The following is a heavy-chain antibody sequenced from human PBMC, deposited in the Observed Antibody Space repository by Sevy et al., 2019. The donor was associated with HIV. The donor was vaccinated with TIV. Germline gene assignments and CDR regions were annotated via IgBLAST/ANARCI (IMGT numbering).Heavy chain of an antibody. J-gene: IGHJ4*02. CDR3: ARDRAYSAVDY. V-gene: IGHV3-7*01. Sequence: GGSLRLSCVASGFTFSDSWMIWVRQAPGKGLERIAFINEDGSRLGYVDSVRGRFTISRKNIKNSLYLQMNNLRAEDTALYFCARDRAYSAVDYWGQGTLVTVSS. CDR2: INEDGSRL. D-gene: IGHD5-18*01. CDR1: GFTFSDSW.